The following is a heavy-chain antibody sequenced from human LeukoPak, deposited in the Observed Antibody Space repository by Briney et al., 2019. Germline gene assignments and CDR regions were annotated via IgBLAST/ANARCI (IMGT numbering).Heavy chain of an antibody. CDR1: GGSISIGDYY. CDR2: IYYSGST. V-gene: IGHV4-30-4*01. J-gene: IGHJ6*04. D-gene: IGHD3-10*01. Sequence: PSQTLSLTCTVSGGSISIGDYYWGWIRQPPWKGLEWFGYIYYSGSTYYNPSLKTRVTISVDTSKTQFSLKLSSVTAADTAVYYCARVVTMVRGVIITVPDYGMDVWGKGTTVTVSS. CDR3: ARVVTMVRGVIITVPDYGMDV.